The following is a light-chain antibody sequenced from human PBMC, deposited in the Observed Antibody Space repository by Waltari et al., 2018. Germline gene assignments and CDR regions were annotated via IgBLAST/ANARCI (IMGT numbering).Light chain of an antibody. Sequence: TQPPSASGTPGQTVTISCSGRSSNIGSNTVNWYQQLPGTAPKLLIYSNIQRPSGVPDRISGSKSGTSASLAISGLQSEDEGDYYCAAWDDSLNGLYVFGTGTKVTVL. CDR3: AAWDDSLNGLYV. V-gene: IGLV1-44*01. CDR1: SSNIGSNT. J-gene: IGLJ1*01. CDR2: SNI.